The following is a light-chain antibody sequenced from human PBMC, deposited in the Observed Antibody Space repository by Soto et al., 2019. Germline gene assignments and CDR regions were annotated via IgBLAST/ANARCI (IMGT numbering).Light chain of an antibody. CDR2: HND. CDR3: AAWDDNLDGYV. Sequence: QSVLTQPPSVSGAPRQRVTISCSGSTPNIGKNAVNWYQQLPRKAPKLVIYHNDLLPSGVSDRFSDSKSGTSASLAISGLQSDDEADYYCAAWDDNLDGYVFGTGTKVTVL. V-gene: IGLV1-36*01. J-gene: IGLJ1*01. CDR1: TPNIGKNA.